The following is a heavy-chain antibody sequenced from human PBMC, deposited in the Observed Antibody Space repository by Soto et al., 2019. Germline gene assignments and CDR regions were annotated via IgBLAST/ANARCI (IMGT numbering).Heavy chain of an antibody. CDR1: GGSFSGYY. D-gene: IGHD2-2*01. CDR2: IHHSGST. V-gene: IGHV4-34*01. J-gene: IGHJ6*02. Sequence: QVQLQQWGAGLLKPSETLSLTCAVYGGSFSGYYWSWIRQPPGKGLEWRGEIHHSGSTNYNPSLKSRVTISVDTSKNQCSLKLSSVTAADPAVYYCARSLGDCSSTSCYYYYYYGMDVWGQGTTVTVS. CDR3: ARSLGDCSSTSCYYYYYYGMDV.